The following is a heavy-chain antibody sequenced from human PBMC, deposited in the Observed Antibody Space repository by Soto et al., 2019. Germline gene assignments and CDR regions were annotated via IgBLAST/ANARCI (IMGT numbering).Heavy chain of an antibody. CDR3: ARVSDTAMVTHGMDV. D-gene: IGHD5-18*01. J-gene: IGHJ6*02. CDR1: GGSISSGGYS. V-gene: IGHV4-30-2*01. CDR2: IYHSGST. Sequence: SETLSLTCAVSGGSISSGGYSWSWIRQPPGKGLEWIGYIYHSGSTYYNPSLKSRVTISVDTSKNQFSLKLSSVTAADTAVYYCARVSDTAMVTHGMDVWGQGTTVTVSS.